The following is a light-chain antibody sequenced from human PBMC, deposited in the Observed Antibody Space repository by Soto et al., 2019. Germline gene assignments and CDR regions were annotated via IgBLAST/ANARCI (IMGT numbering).Light chain of an antibody. CDR1: QSVSSRS. CDR3: QQFGTSRLT. CDR2: GAS. J-gene: IGKJ4*01. Sequence: ETVFTQSPWAVTFSPGESATLSCRASQSVSSRSLAWYQQKPGQAPRLLIYGASNRATGIPDRFSGSGSGTDFTLTISRLEPEDFAMYYCQQFGTSRLTLGGATKVDIK. V-gene: IGKV3-20*01.